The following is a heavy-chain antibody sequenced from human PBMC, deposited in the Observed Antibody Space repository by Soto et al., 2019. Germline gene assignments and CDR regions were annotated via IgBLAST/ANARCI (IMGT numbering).Heavy chain of an antibody. CDR2: INAGTGNR. V-gene: IGHV1-3*01. CDR3: ARDTSRGEYDY. D-gene: IGHD3-10*01. CDR1: GYTFTTYA. J-gene: IGHJ4*02. Sequence: ASVKVSCKASGYTFTTYAVHWVRQAPGQRLEWMGWINAGTGNRKYSQNFQGRVTITRDTSASTAYMELSSLRSGDTAVYYCARDTSRGEYDYWGQG.